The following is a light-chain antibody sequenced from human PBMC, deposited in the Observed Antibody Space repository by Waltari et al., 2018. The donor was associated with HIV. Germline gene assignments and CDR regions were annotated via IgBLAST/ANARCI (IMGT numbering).Light chain of an antibody. Sequence: SAVTQPASVSGLPGQSFTLSCTGGDSDFGLYNFVSWYQQHPGRVPRLILYDVDSRAPGISDRFSGSRSGPTASLNISRLRAEDEADYYCASFTGDDTLLFGGGTKVTVL. CDR2: DVD. V-gene: IGLV2-14*03. J-gene: IGLJ3*02. CDR3: ASFTGDDTLL. CDR1: DSDFGLYNF.